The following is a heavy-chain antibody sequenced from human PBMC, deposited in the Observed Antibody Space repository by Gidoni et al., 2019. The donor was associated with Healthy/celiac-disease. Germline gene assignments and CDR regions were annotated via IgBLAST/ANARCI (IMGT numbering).Heavy chain of an antibody. CDR3: ARGAVCSSTSCYSDNWFDP. CDR2: ISSSGSTI. V-gene: IGHV3-11*01. CDR1: GFTFSDYY. J-gene: IGHJ5*02. Sequence: QVQLVASGGGLVKPGGSLRLSCAAPGFTFSDYYMSWIRQAPGKGLEWVSYISSSGSTIYYADSVKGRFTISRDNAKNSLYLQMNSLRAEDTAVYYCARGAVCSSTSCYSDNWFDPWGQGTLVTVSS. D-gene: IGHD2-2*02.